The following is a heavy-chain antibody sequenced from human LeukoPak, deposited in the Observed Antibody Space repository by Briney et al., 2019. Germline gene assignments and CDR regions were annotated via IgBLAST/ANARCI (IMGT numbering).Heavy chain of an antibody. CDR2: INPNSGGT. D-gene: IGHD3-3*01. J-gene: IGHJ4*02. CDR3: ARGARGTIFGVVIPRVFDY. Sequence: GASVKVSCKASGYTFTGYYMHWVRQAPGQGLEWMGWINPNSGGTNYAQKFQGRVTMTRDTSISTAYMELSRLRSDDTAVYYCARGARGTIFGVVIPRVFDYWGQGTLVTVSS. V-gene: IGHV1-2*02. CDR1: GYTFTGYY.